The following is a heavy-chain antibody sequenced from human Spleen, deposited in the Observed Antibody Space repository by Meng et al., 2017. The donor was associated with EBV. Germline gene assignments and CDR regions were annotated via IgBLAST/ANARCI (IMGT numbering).Heavy chain of an antibody. CDR2: VHYTGST. Sequence: QLQLRESGPGQVKPSETLSLTCTVSGDSISSFYYWGWIRQPPGRWLEWIGSVHYTGSTYYSPSLKSRVTVSVDTSKNQFSLRLTSVTAADTAVYYCARRFPSWQSPRLDPFGAWGQGTLGTVSS. J-gene: IGHJ5*02. D-gene: IGHD6-19*01. CDR1: GDSISSFYY. CDR3: ARRFPSWQSPRLDPFGA. V-gene: IGHV4-39*01.